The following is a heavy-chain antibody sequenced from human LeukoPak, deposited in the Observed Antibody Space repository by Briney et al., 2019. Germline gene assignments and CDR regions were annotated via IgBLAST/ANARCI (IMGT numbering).Heavy chain of an antibody. CDR2: IYYSGST. Sequence: PSETLSLTCTVSGGSISSSSYYWGWIRQPPGKGLEWIGSIYYSGSTYYNPSLKSRVTISVDTSKNQFSLKLSSVTAADTVVYYCARSERYYDFWSGHNWFDPWGQGTLVTVSS. V-gene: IGHV4-39*01. CDR1: GGSISSSSYY. J-gene: IGHJ5*02. CDR3: ARSERYYDFWSGHNWFDP. D-gene: IGHD3-3*01.